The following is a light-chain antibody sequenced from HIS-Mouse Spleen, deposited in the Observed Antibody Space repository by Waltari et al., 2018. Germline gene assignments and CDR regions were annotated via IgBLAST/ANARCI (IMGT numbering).Light chain of an antibody. Sequence: EIVLTQSPATLSLSPGERATLSCRASQGVSSYLAWYQQKPGQAPRLLIYDASNRATGIPARFSGSGSGTDFTLTISSLEPEDFATYYCQQLNSYPPTFGQGTKVEIK. CDR3: QQLNSYPPT. CDR2: DAS. CDR1: QGVSSY. J-gene: IGKJ1*01. V-gene: IGKV3-11*01.